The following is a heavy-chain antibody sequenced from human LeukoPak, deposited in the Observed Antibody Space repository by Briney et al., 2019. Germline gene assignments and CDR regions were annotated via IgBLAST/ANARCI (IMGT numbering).Heavy chain of an antibody. Sequence: GGSLRLSCAASGFTFSNYGMCWVRQAPGKGLDWVSLISGDGGNTYYPDSVQGRFTISRDNSKNTVYLQMNSLRAEDTALYYCAPDLRGSASSLDDWGQGTLVTVSS. CDR1: GFTFSNYG. CDR2: ISGDGGNT. V-gene: IGHV3-23*01. J-gene: IGHJ4*02. CDR3: APDLRGSASSLDD. D-gene: IGHD6-25*01.